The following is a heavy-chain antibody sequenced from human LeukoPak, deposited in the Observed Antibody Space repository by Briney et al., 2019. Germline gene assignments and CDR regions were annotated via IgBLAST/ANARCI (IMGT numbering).Heavy chain of an antibody. J-gene: IGHJ4*02. CDR1: GFTFSSYA. V-gene: IGHV3-23*01. D-gene: IGHD6-13*01. CDR2: ISGSGGST. CDR3: AKESSSWVRKGFDY. Sequence: PGGSLRLSCAASGFTFSSYAMSWVRQAPGKGLEWVSAISGSGGSTYYADSVKGRFTISRDNYKNTLYLHMNRLRAEDTAVYYCAKESSSWVRKGFDYWGQGTLVTVSS.